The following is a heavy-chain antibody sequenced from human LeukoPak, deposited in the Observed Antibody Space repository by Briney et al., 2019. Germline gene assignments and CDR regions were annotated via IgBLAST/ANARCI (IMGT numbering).Heavy chain of an antibody. CDR2: IYYSGSL. CDR1: GGSISSGGYS. Sequence: SETLSLTCTLSGGSISSGGYSWRWIRQHPGKGLEGIGYIYYSGSLYYNPSLKSRVTISVDTSKNQFSLKLSSVTAADTAVYYCARAGSVVVENWFDPWGQGTLVTVSS. V-gene: IGHV4-31*03. J-gene: IGHJ5*02. D-gene: IGHD2-15*01. CDR3: ARAGSVVVENWFDP.